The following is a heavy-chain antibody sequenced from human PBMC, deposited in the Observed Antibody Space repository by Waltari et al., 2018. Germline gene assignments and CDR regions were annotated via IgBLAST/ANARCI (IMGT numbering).Heavy chain of an antibody. J-gene: IGHJ4*02. CDR1: GFTFSSYA. Sequence: EVQLLESGGGLVQPGGSLRLSCAASGFTFSSYAMSWFRQAPGEGLGWGSAISGSGGSTYYADAGKGRFTISRDNSKNTLYLQMNSLRAEDTAVYYCAKGGEYSSGWYDYWGQGTLVTVSS. CDR2: ISGSGGST. CDR3: AKGGEYSSGWYDY. V-gene: IGHV3-23*01. D-gene: IGHD6-19*01.